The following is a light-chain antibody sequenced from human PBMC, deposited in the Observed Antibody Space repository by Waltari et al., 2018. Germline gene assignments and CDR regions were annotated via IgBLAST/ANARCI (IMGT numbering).Light chain of an antibody. Sequence: VMTQSPLSLTVTPGQPASISCRSSQSLVFSDGNNYLSWLQQRPGQSPRRLIYKASNRDSGVPDRFXGSGSGTDFTLKISRXEAEDVGTYYCMQTTQWXWTFGQGTKVEIK. CDR2: KAS. CDR1: QSLVFSDGNNY. J-gene: IGKJ1*01. CDR3: MQTTQWXWT. V-gene: IGKV2-30*01.